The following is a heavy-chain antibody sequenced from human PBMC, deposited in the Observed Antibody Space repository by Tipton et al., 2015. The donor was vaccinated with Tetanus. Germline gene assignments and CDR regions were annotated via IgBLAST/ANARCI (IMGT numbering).Heavy chain of an antibody. J-gene: IGHJ4*02. Sequence: LRLSCTVSGASIADNTNYWGWIRQSPGKGLEWIGSIYFSGDTYSNPSLKSRATISVDTSRNQFSLRLSSVTAADTAVYYCARHSSGYFTFFDYWGQGTLVTASS. V-gene: IGHV4-39*01. D-gene: IGHD3-22*01. CDR1: GASIADNTNY. CDR3: ARHSSGYFTFFDY. CDR2: IYFSGDT.